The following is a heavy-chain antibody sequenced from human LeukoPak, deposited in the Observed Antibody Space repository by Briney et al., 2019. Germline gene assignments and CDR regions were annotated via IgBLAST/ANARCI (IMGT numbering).Heavy chain of an antibody. D-gene: IGHD6-6*01. J-gene: IGHJ4*02. V-gene: IGHV3-53*01. CDR3: APIAARVPDYFDY. CDR2: IYSGGST. Sequence: GGSLRLSCAASGFTVSSNYMSWVRQAPGKGLEWVSVIYSGGSTYYADSVKGRFTISRDNSKNTLYLQMNSLRAEDTAVYYCAPIAARVPDYFDYWGQGTLVTVSS. CDR1: GFTVSSNY.